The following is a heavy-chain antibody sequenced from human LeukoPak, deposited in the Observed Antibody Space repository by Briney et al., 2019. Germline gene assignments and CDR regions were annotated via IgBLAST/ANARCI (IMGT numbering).Heavy chain of an antibody. Sequence: SQTLSLTCTVSGGSISSGSYYWSWIRQPAGKGLEWIGRIYTSGSTNYNPSLKSRVTTSVDTSKNQFSLKLSSVTAADTAVYYCARGGSMDYAFDIWGQGTMVTVSS. V-gene: IGHV4-61*02. J-gene: IGHJ3*02. D-gene: IGHD2-2*01. CDR2: IYTSGST. CDR1: GGSISSGSYY. CDR3: ARGGSMDYAFDI.